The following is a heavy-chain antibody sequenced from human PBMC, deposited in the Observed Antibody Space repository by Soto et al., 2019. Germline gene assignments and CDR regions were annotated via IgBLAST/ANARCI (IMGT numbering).Heavy chain of an antibody. CDR3: ANGRATYGLLAHDY. D-gene: IGHD3-10*01. J-gene: IGHJ4*02. Sequence: GGSLRLSCAASGFSFRNYAMSWVRQAPGKGLEWISTLTGSSSNIYYADSVKGRFAISRDNSRNTLYLQMNSLTAEDTAVYYCANGRATYGLLAHDYWGQGTLVTVSS. V-gene: IGHV3-23*01. CDR1: GFSFRNYA. CDR2: LTGSSSNI.